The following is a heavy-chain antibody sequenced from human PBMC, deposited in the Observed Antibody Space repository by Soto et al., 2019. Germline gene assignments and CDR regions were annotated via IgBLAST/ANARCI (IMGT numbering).Heavy chain of an antibody. D-gene: IGHD4-17*01. CDR1: GFTFGSYG. Sequence: QVHLAESGGGVGQPGSSLRLSCAASGFTFGSYGMHWGRRAPGKGLEWVAVIWYDGSNKYYADSVKGRFTISRDNSKNTLFLQMNSLRGEDTAVYYCARAVYGDYESYYGMDVWGQGTTVTVSS. V-gene: IGHV3-33*01. J-gene: IGHJ6*02. CDR3: ARAVYGDYESYYGMDV. CDR2: IWYDGSNK.